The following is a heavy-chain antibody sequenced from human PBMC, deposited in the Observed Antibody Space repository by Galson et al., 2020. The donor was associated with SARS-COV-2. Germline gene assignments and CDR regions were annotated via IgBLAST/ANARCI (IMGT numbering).Heavy chain of an antibody. CDR2: AYPSGPT. V-gene: IGHV4-38-2*02. CDR1: GYSVSTTNY. Sequence: SETLSLTCTVSGYSVSTTNYWGWVRQPPGRGLEWIGSAYPSGPTYYNPSLKSRVTISVDTSKNQFSLRLDSVTAADTSLYYCARQGVNMIVLVTVPGWYFDLWGRGTLVTVSS. J-gene: IGHJ2*01. CDR3: ARQGVNMIVLVTVPGWYFDL. D-gene: IGHD3-22*01.